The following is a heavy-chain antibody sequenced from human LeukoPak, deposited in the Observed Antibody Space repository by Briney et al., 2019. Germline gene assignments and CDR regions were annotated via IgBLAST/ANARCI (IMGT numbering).Heavy chain of an antibody. J-gene: IGHJ6*02. V-gene: IGHV1-2*04. CDR3: ARVTMVRGDYGMDV. CDR2: ISPNSGGT. CDR1: GYTFTGYY. Sequence: ASVKVSCKASGYTFTGYYMHWVRQAPGQGLEWMGWISPNSGGTNYAQKFQGWVTMTRDTSISTAYMELSRLRSDDTAVYYCARVTMVRGDYGMDVWGQGTTVTVSS. D-gene: IGHD3-10*01.